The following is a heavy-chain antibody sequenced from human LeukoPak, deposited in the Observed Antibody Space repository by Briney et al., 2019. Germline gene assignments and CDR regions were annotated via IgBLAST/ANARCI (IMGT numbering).Heavy chain of an antibody. CDR3: ASWTSLYRVSYYFDY. V-gene: IGHV3-21*01. CDR1: GFTFSSYS. Sequence: PGGSLRLSCAASGFTFSSYSMNWVRQAPGKGLEWVSSISSSSSYIYYADSVKGRFTISRDNAKNSLYLQMNSLRAEDTAVYYSASWTSLYRVSYYFDYWGQGTLVTVSS. J-gene: IGHJ4*02. D-gene: IGHD2/OR15-2a*01. CDR2: ISSSSSYI.